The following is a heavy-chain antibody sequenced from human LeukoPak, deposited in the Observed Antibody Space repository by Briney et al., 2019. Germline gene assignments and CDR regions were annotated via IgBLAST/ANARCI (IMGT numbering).Heavy chain of an antibody. D-gene: IGHD6-13*01. CDR2: ISSSSSYT. CDR1: GFTFSDYY. J-gene: IGHJ4*02. Sequence: GGSLRLSCAASGFTFSDYYMSWIRQAPGKGLEWVSYISSSSSYTNYADSVKGRFTISRDNTKNSLYLQMNGQRAEDTAVYYCARDLRIGYSTDPELDYWGQGTLVTVSS. CDR3: ARDLRIGYSTDPELDY. V-gene: IGHV3-11*06.